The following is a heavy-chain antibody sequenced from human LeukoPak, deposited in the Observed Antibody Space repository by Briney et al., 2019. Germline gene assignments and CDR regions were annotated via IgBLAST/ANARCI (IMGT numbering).Heavy chain of an antibody. CDR2: ISGSGGST. CDR3: ARGKTSQNIVTRKTYNWFDP. Sequence: QTGGSLRLSCAASGFTFSSYGMSWVRQAPGKGLEWVSAISGSGGSTYYADSVKGRFTISRDNSKNTLYLQMNSLRAEDTAVYYCARGKTSQNIVTRKTYNWFDPWGQGTLVTVSS. D-gene: IGHD2/OR15-2a*01. J-gene: IGHJ5*02. CDR1: GFTFSSYG. V-gene: IGHV3-23*01.